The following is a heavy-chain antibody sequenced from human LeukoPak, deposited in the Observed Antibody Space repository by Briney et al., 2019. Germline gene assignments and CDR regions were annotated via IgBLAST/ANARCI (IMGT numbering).Heavy chain of an antibody. D-gene: IGHD3-22*01. CDR3: ARGDYYDSSGYYPIDY. V-gene: IGHV1-3*01. J-gene: IGHJ4*02. Sequence: ASVKVSCKASGYTFTSYAMHWVRQAPGQRLEWMGWINAGNGNTKYSQKFQGRVTITRDTSASTAYMELSSLRSEDTAVYYCARGDYYDSSGYYPIDYWGQGTLVTVSS. CDR2: INAGNGNT. CDR1: GYTFTSYA.